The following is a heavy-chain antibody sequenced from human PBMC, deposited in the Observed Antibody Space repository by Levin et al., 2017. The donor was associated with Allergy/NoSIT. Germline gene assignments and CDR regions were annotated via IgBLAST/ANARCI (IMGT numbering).Heavy chain of an antibody. CDR2: IRSKGYGGTT. D-gene: IGHD2-15*01. CDR3: SRGRKTPDY. J-gene: IGHJ4*02. CDR1: GFTFGDYA. Sequence: GESLKISCTASGFTFGDYAMSWFRQAPGKGLEWVGFIRSKGYGGTTEYAASVKGRFIISRDDSKSIAYLQMNSLKTEDTAVYYCSRGRKTPDYWGQGTLVTVSS. V-gene: IGHV3-49*03.